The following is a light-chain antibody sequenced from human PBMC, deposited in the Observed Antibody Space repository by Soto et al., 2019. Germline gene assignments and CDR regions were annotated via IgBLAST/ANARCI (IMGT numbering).Light chain of an antibody. CDR3: CSYGGRNTFV. V-gene: IGLV2-23*02. CDR2: EVS. CDR1: SSDVGSYNL. Sequence: QSALAQPASVSGSPGQSITISCTGTSSDVGSYNLVSWYQQHPGKAPKLMIYEVSKRPSGVSNRFSGSKSGNTACLTISGLQAEDEADYSCCSYGGRNTFVFGSGTKLTVL. J-gene: IGLJ1*01.